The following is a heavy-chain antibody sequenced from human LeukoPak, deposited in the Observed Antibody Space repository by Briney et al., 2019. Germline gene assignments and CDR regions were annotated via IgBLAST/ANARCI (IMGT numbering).Heavy chain of an antibody. D-gene: IGHD3-22*01. CDR3: TRVMWDSSGYPIDY. CDR2: IKQDETEK. CDR1: GFTFSNFW. J-gene: IGHJ4*02. V-gene: IGHV3-7*03. Sequence: PGGSLRLSCTASGFTFSNFWMGWVRQAPGKGLEWVANIKQDETEKFYLGSVKGRFTTSRDNSKNTLNLQMHRLRVEDTAVYYCTRVMWDSSGYPIDYWGQGSLVTVSS.